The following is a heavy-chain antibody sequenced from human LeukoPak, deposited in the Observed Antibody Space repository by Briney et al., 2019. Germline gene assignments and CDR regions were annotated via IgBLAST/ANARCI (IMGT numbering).Heavy chain of an antibody. CDR2: IIPILGIA. J-gene: IGHJ6*02. V-gene: IGHV1-69*04. D-gene: IGHD6-13*01. CDR1: GGTFSSYA. CDR3: ARDQQPIAAAAIGDYYYGMDV. Sequence: SVKVSCKASGGTFSSYAISWVRQAPGQGLEWMGRIIPILGIANYAQKFQGRVTITADKSTSTAYMELSSLTSEDTAVYYCARDQQPIAAAAIGDYYYGMDVWGQGTTVTVSS.